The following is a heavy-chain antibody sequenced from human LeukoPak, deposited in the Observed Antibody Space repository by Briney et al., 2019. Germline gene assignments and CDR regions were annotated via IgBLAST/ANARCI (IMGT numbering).Heavy chain of an antibody. CDR2: ISSSGSTI. Sequence: LSLTCTVSGGSISSYYWSWIRQPPGKGLEWVSYISSSGSTIYYADSVKGRFTISRDNSKNTLYLQMNSLRADDTAVYYCAMKAVPRPRLHDAFDFWGQGTVVSVSS. D-gene: IGHD5-24*01. J-gene: IGHJ3*01. CDR3: AMKAVPRPRLHDAFDF. CDR1: GGSISSYY. V-gene: IGHV3-11*01.